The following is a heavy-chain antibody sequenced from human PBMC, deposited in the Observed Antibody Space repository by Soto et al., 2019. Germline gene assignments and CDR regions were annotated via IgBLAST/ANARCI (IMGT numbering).Heavy chain of an antibody. V-gene: IGHV1-18*01. CDR2: ISAYNGNT. D-gene: IGHD6-19*01. CDR1: GYTFTSHG. CDR3: ARGLAVALFDY. Sequence: QVQLVQSGAEVKKPGASVKVSCKAPGYTFTSHGISWVRQAPGQGLEGMGWISAYNGNTKYAQKLQGRVTMTTDTSTSTGYMELRSLRSEDTAVYYCARGLAVALFDYWGQGTLVTVSS. J-gene: IGHJ4*02.